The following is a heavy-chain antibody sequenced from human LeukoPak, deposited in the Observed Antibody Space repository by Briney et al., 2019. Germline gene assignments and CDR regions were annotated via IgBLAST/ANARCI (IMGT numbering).Heavy chain of an antibody. CDR2: IHSSGNT. J-gene: IGHJ4*02. Sequence: SETLSLTCTVSGGSTSSGNYFWGWVRQPPGKGLEWIGSIHSSGNTYYSPSLRSRVAISKDTSRNQFSLKLSSVTAADTAVYYCVRDLGNWDIDYWGQGILVTVSS. CDR3: VRDLGNWDIDY. D-gene: IGHD7-27*01. V-gene: IGHV4-39*07. CDR1: GGSTSSGNYF.